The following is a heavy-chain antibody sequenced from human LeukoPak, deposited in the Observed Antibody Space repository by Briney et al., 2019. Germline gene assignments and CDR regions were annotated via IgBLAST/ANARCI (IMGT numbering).Heavy chain of an antibody. CDR3: AKYGSGKAFDY. CDR1: GFTFNTYS. CDR2: ISSSSTTI. J-gene: IGHJ4*02. V-gene: IGHV3-48*02. D-gene: IGHD6-19*01. Sequence: GGSLRLSCAASGFTFNTYSMNWVRQAPPKGLEWVSYISSSSTTIYYADSVKGRFTMSRDNAKNSLYLQVNSLRDEDTAVYYCAKYGSGKAFDYWGQGTLVAVSS.